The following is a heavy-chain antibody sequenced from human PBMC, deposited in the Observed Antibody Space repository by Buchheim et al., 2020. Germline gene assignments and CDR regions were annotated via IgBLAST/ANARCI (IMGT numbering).Heavy chain of an antibody. V-gene: IGHV3-7*01. CDR2: IKEDGSEK. CDR3: AREYYGTNEFDY. D-gene: IGHD3-10*01. CDR1: GFSFSRYW. Sequence: EVQLVESGGGLVQPGGSLRLSCAASGFSFSRYWVSWVRQAPGKGLEWVANIKEDGSEKFHVDSVKGRFTISRDNAKNSLFLQMNSLRVEDTAIYYCAREYYGTNEFDYWGQGTL. J-gene: IGHJ4*02.